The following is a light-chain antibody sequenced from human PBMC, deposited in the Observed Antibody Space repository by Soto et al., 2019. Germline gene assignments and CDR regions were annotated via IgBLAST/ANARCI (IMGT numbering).Light chain of an antibody. J-gene: IGLJ2*01. CDR2: EGS. V-gene: IGLV2-23*03. Sequence: QSALTQPPSASGSPGQSVTISCTGTSSDVGIFNYVSWYQQHPGKAPKLMIYEGSKRPSGVSNRFSGSKSGNTASLTISGLQAEDEADYYCCSYAGSSTFVVFGGGTQLTVL. CDR1: SSDVGIFNY. CDR3: CSYAGSSTFVV.